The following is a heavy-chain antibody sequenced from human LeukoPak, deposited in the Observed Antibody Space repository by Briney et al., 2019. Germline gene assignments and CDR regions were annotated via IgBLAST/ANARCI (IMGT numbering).Heavy chain of an antibody. J-gene: IGHJ4*02. V-gene: IGHV3-23*01. CDR1: GFTFSSYA. Sequence: GGSLRLSCAASGFTFSSYAMSWVRQAPGKGLEWVSAISGSGGSTYYADSVKGRFTISRDNSKNTLYLQMNSLRAEDTAVYYCAKDFYYYDSSGYYCTFDYWGQGTLVTVSS. D-gene: IGHD3-22*01. CDR2: ISGSGGST. CDR3: AKDFYYYDSSGYYCTFDY.